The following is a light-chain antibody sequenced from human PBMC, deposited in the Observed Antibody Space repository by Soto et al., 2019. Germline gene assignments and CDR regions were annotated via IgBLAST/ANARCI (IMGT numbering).Light chain of an antibody. CDR1: QTVPSS. J-gene: IGKJ5*01. CDR2: GAS. CDR3: QQYNNGPPIT. V-gene: IGKV3-15*01. Sequence: EIVMTQAPSTLSVSQGEVVTLSCRASQTVPSSIAWYQQKPGQAPSLLIYGASTRATGVPDRFSCTGSGTEFTLTISSLKSEDYAVYYCQQYNNGPPITFGQGTRLEMK.